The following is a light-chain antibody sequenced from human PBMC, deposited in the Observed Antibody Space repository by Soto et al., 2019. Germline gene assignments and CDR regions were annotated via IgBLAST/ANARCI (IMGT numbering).Light chain of an antibody. V-gene: IGKV1-9*01. CDR2: AAS. CDR3: QQLNSYPLYT. CDR1: QGISSY. Sequence: DIQLTQSPSFLSASVGDRVTITCRASQGISSYLAWYQQKPGKAPKLLIYAASTLQSGVPSRFSGSGSGTEFTLTISSLQPEDFSTFYCQQLNSYPLYTFGQGPKLEIK. J-gene: IGKJ2*01.